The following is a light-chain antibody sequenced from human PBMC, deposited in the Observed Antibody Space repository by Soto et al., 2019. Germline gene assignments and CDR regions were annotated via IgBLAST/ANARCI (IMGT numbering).Light chain of an antibody. Sequence: EIVLTQSPATLSLSPGERATLSCRASQSVSSHLVWYQQKPGQAPRLLIYDASNRATGIPARFSGSGSGTDFTLTISSLEPEDFAVYYCQQRSNWPPLTFGGGTKVDI. V-gene: IGKV3-11*01. CDR3: QQRSNWPPLT. J-gene: IGKJ4*01. CDR1: QSVSSH. CDR2: DAS.